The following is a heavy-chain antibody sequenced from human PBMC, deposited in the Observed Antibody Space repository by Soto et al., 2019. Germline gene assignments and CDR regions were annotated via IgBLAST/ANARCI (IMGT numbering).Heavy chain of an antibody. Sequence: SETLSLTCAVYGGSFSGYYWSWILQPPGKGLEWIGELNHSGSTNYNPSLKSRVTISVETSKNQFSLKLSSVTGADTAGYHCARGAVVVAAKRYYDYGMDVWGQGTTVTVS. J-gene: IGHJ6*02. CDR3: ARGAVVVAAKRYYDYGMDV. V-gene: IGHV4-34*01. D-gene: IGHD2-15*01. CDR2: LNHSGST. CDR1: GGSFSGYY.